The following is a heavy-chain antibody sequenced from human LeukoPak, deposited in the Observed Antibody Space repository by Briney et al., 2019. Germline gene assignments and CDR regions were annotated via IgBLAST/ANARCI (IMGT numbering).Heavy chain of an antibody. CDR3: ARDAGIVVVPAAIGWFDP. D-gene: IGHD2-2*01. Sequence: SETLSLTCTVSGGSIGSYYWSWIRQPAGKGLEWIGRIYTSGSTNYNPSLKSRVTMSVDTSKNQFSLKLSSVTAADTAVYYCARDAGIVVVPAAIGWFDPWGQGTLVTVSS. CDR1: GGSIGSYY. J-gene: IGHJ5*02. CDR2: IYTSGST. V-gene: IGHV4-4*07.